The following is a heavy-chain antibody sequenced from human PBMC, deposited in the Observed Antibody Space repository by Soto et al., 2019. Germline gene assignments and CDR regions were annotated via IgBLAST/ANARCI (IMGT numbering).Heavy chain of an antibody. V-gene: IGHV3-21*01. CDR1: GFTFSTYN. CDR3: AREDGIVGATSAFDY. CDR2: INGRGNYI. D-gene: IGHD1-26*01. J-gene: IGHJ4*02. Sequence: EVLLVESGGGLVKPGGSLRLSCAASGFTFSTYNMNWVRQAPGQGLEWVSSINGRGNYIYYTDAVKGRFTISRDNAKTSLYLQMNSLRAEETAVYYCAREDGIVGATSAFDYWGQGTLVTVSS.